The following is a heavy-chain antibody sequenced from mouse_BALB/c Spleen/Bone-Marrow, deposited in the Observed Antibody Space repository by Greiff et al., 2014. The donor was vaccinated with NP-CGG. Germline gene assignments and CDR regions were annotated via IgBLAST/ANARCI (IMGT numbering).Heavy chain of an antibody. CDR2: IHPNTDNT. D-gene: IGHD2-14*01. Sequence: VQLQQSGSVLVRPGASVKLSCKASCYTFTSSWMHWAKQRPGQGLEWIGEIHPNTDNTNYDEKFKGKATLTVDTSSSTAYVDLSSLTSEDSAVYYCARHHRYAYYFDYWGQGTTLTVSS. J-gene: IGHJ2*01. V-gene: IGHV1S130*01. CDR1: CYTFTSSW. CDR3: ARHHRYAYYFDY.